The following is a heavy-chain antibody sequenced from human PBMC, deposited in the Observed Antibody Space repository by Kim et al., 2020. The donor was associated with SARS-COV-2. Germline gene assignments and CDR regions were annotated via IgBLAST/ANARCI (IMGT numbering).Heavy chain of an antibody. Sequence: GESLKISCKGSGYSFTSYWISWVRQMPGKGLEWMGRIDPSDSYTNYSPSFRGHVTISADKSISTAYLQWSSLKASDTAMYYCARRRQFRFSDRRRSGSYFQYFDLWGRGTLVTVSS. V-gene: IGHV5-10-1*01. CDR3: ARRRQFRFSDRRRSGSYFQYFDL. CDR1: GYSFTSYW. D-gene: IGHD1-26*01. CDR2: IDPSDSYT. J-gene: IGHJ2*01.